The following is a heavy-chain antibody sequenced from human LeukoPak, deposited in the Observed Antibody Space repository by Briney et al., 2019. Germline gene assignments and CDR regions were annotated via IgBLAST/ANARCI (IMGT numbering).Heavy chain of an antibody. D-gene: IGHD3-22*01. J-gene: IGHJ3*02. CDR3: AVYYDSSGYETMNAFDI. Sequence: GGSLRLSCAASGFTFSSYGMHRVRQAPGKGLEWVAVISYDGSNKYYADSVKGRFTISRDNSKNTLYLQMNSLRAEDTTVYYCAVYYDSSGYETMNAFDIWGQGTKVTVSS. V-gene: IGHV3-30*03. CDR1: GFTFSSYG. CDR2: ISYDGSNK.